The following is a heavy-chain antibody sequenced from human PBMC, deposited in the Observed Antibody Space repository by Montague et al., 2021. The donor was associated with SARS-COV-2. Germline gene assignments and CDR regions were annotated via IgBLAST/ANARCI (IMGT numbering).Heavy chain of an antibody. D-gene: IGHD3-22*01. V-gene: IGHV4-39*01. CDR2: ISYHGNT. Sequence: ISYHGNTNYNPSLKSRVTISIDTSRNQFSLKVSSVTATDTAIYYCARRLDYCESSGQRRHFDYWGQGTLVTVSS. J-gene: IGHJ4*02. CDR3: ARRLDYCESSGQRRHFDY.